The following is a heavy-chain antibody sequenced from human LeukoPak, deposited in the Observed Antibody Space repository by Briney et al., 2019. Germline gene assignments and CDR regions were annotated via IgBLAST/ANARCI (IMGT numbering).Heavy chain of an antibody. CDR2: IYYSGST. V-gene: IGHV4-59*08. J-gene: IGHJ4*02. Sequence: SETLSLTCTVSGGSISSYYWSWIRQPPGKGLEWIGYIYYSGSTNYNPSLKSRVTISVDTSKNQFSLKLSSVTAADTAVYYCARHGEGKWYSSSWYLYYFDYWGQGTLVTVSS. D-gene: IGHD6-13*01. CDR3: ARHGEGKWYSSSWYLYYFDY. CDR1: GGSISSYY.